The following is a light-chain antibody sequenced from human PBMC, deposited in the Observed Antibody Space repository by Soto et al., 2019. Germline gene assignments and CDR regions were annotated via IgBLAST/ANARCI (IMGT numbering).Light chain of an antibody. CDR3: QQYGSSPPIT. CDR2: GAS. J-gene: IGKJ5*01. CDR1: QSVSSSY. V-gene: IGKV3-20*01. Sequence: EIVLTQSPGTLSLSPGERATLSCRASQSVSSSYLAWYQQTPGQAPRLLIYGASSRATSIPDRFSGSRSGTDFTLTISRLEPEDFAVYYCQQYGSSPPITFGQGTRLEIK.